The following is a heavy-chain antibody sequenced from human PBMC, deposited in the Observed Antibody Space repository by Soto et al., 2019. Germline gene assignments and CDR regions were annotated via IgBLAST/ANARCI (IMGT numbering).Heavy chain of an antibody. D-gene: IGHD6-13*01. CDR2: IYYSGST. CDR1: GGSISSYY. V-gene: IGHV4-59*01. Sequence: PSETLSLTCTVSGGSISSYYWSWIRQPPGKGLEWIGYIYYSGSTNYNPSLKSRVTISVGTSKNQFSLKLSSVTAADTAVYYCARDLTAAAVWGQGTTVTVSS. CDR3: ARDLTAAAV. J-gene: IGHJ6*02.